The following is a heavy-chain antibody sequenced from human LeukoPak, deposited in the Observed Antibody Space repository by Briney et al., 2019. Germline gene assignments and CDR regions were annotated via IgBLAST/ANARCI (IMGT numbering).Heavy chain of an antibody. Sequence: SVKVSCKASGYTFTSYAISWVRQAPGQGLEWMGGIIPIFGTANYAQKFQGRVTITTDESTSTAYMELSSLRSEDTAVYYCARVGPDSSGYYYFDYWGQGTLVTVSS. J-gene: IGHJ4*02. CDR1: GYTFTSYA. V-gene: IGHV1-69*05. CDR3: ARVGPDSSGYYYFDY. D-gene: IGHD3-22*01. CDR2: IIPIFGTA.